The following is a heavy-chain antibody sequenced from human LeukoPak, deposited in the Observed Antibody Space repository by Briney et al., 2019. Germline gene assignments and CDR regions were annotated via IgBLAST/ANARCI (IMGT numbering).Heavy chain of an antibody. J-gene: IGHJ3*02. CDR2: ISGSGGST. Sequence: GGSLRLSCAASGFTFSSYAMSWVRQAPGKGLEWVSGISGSGGSTHYADSVKGRFTISRDNPKNTLYLQMNSLRVEDTAPYYCARPCSGGTCYHLDAFDIWGQGTMVTVSS. V-gene: IGHV3-23*01. CDR1: GFTFSSYA. CDR3: ARPCSGGTCYHLDAFDI. D-gene: IGHD2-15*01.